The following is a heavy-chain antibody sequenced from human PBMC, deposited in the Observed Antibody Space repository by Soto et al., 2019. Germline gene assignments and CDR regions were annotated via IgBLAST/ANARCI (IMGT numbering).Heavy chain of an antibody. CDR1: GFTFVDYA. CDR3: AKDRRYGDYADAFDI. J-gene: IGHJ3*02. V-gene: IGHV3-9*01. Sequence: EVQLVESGGGLVQPGRSLRLSCAASGFTFVDYAMHWVRQAPGKGLEWVSGISWNSGSIGYADSVKGRFTISRDNAKNSLYLQMNSLRAEDTALYYCAKDRRYGDYADAFDIWGQGTMVTVSS. D-gene: IGHD4-17*01. CDR2: ISWNSGSI.